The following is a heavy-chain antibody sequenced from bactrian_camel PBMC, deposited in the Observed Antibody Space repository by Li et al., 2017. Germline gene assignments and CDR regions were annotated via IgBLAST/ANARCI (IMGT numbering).Heavy chain of an antibody. D-gene: IGHD4*01. V-gene: IGHV3S1*01. Sequence: HVQLVESGGGLVQPGGSLRLSCAASGFTFSSYWMYWVRQAPGKGLEWVSTITTGGGTPYYADSVKGRFTICRDNAKNTVYLQMNSLKSEDTALYYCATHGASEAKEYTHWGQGTQVTVS. CDR3: ATHGASEAKEYTH. CDR1: GFTFSSYW. J-gene: IGHJ4*01. CDR2: ITTGGGTP.